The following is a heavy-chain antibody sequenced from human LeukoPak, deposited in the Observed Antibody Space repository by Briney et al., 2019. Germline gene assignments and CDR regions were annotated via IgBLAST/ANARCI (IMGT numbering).Heavy chain of an antibody. CDR1: GFTFSSYN. CDR2: ITSGSSYI. J-gene: IGHJ4*02. CDR3: ARGTTVVSFFDI. D-gene: IGHD4-23*01. Sequence: GGSLRLSCAASGFTFSSYNMNWVRQAPGQGLEWVSSITSGSSYIYYADSVKGRFTISRDNAKSSLYLQMNSLRAEDTALYYCARGTTVVSFFDIWGQGTMVAASS. V-gene: IGHV3-21*01.